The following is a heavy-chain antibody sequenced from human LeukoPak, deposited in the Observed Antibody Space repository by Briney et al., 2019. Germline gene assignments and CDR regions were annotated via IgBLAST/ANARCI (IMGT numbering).Heavy chain of an antibody. CDR3: ASPSHYYDSSGYSH. J-gene: IGHJ4*02. CDR2: INSDGSST. D-gene: IGHD3-22*01. V-gene: IGHV3-74*01. CDR1: GFTFSSYW. Sequence: GGSLRLSXAASGFTFSSYWMHWVCQAPGKGLVWVSRINSDGSSTGYADSVKGRFTISRDNAKNTLYLQMNSLRAEDTAVYYCASPSHYYDSSGYSHWGQGTLVTVSS.